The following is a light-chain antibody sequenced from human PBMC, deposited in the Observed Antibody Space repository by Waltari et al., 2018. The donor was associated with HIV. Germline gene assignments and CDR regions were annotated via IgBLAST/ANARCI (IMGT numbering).Light chain of an antibody. J-gene: IGLJ2*01. CDR2: AVS. CDR3: CAYAGSTTYVI. V-gene: IGLV2-23*02. CDR1: RSDVGGYNL. Sequence: QSALTQPASVSGSPGQSITLSCTGTRSDVGGYNLVSWYQQHPGKAPKLIISAVSKRPAGVSKRFSGSKSGNTASLTIAGLQAEDEADYYCCAYAGSTTYVIFGGGTKLTVL.